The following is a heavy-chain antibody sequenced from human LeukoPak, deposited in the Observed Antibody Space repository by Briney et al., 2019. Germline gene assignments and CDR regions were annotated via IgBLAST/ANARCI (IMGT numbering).Heavy chain of an antibody. CDR1: GDSFSNSW. CDR3: ATWGRNGYFGMDV. D-gene: IGHD1-1*01. Sequence: GESLNISCQWSGDSFSNSWIGWVRQMTGKGPDWVGVIYPGDSETRYSPSFQGHVTISVDKSLSAAYLQWSSLKASDSAMYYCATWGRNGYFGMDVWGQGTTVIVSS. CDR2: IYPGDSET. J-gene: IGHJ6*02. V-gene: IGHV5-51*01.